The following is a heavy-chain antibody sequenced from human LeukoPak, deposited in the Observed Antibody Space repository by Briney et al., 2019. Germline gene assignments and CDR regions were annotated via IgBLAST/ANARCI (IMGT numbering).Heavy chain of an antibody. D-gene: IGHD2-2*03. Sequence: SETLSLTCTVSGGSISSYYWSWIRQPPGKGLEWIGYIYYSGSTNYNPSLKSRGTISVDTSKNQFSLKLSSVTAADPAVYYCAKGGYCSSTSCPPYYYMAVWGKGTTVTVSS. CDR1: GGSISSYY. V-gene: IGHV4-59*01. J-gene: IGHJ6*03. CDR3: AKGGYCSSTSCPPYYYMAV. CDR2: IYYSGST.